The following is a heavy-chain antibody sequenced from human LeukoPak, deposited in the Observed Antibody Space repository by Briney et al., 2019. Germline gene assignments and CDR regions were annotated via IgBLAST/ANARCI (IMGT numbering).Heavy chain of an antibody. J-gene: IGHJ4*02. CDR2: IYYSGST. V-gene: IGHV4-34*01. CDR1: GFSFSDYY. Sequence: GSLRLSCVASGFSFSDYYMTWIRQAPGKGLEWIGSIYYSGSTYYNPSLKSRVTISVDTSKNQFSLKLSSVTAADTAVYYCARGVTLPYYFDYWGQGTLVTVSS. CDR3: ARGVTLPYYFDY. D-gene: IGHD2-15*01.